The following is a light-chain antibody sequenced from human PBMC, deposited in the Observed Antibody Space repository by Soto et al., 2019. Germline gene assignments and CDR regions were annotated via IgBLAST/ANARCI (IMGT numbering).Light chain of an antibody. J-gene: IGKJ4*01. CDR2: HAS. V-gene: IGKV3D-15*01. CDR1: QSVSSN. Sequence: EIVMTQSPATLSVSPGERATLSCRARQSVSSNLAWYQQKPGQAPRLLIYHASTRATGIPARFSGSGSETEFTLSISSLQPEEFAVYYCQQYNNWPPAFGGGTKVEIK. CDR3: QQYNNWPPA.